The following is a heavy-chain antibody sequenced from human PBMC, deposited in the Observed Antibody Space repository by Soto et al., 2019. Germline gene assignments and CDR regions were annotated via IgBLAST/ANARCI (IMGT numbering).Heavy chain of an antibody. J-gene: IGHJ4*02. D-gene: IGHD1-20*01. Sequence: GGSLRLSCAASGFSFSDFSMNWVRQVPGKGLEWVAFIDLSGTMTHYSESVKGRFTISKDKAKETVYLQMNSLRVEDAAVYYCTKDRVPDGIRSFDYWGQGALVTVSS. CDR1: GFSFSDFS. V-gene: IGHV3-23*05. CDR3: TKDRVPDGIRSFDY. CDR2: IDLSGTMT.